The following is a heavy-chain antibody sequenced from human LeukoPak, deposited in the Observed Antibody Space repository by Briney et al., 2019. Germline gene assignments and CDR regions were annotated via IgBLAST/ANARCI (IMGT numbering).Heavy chain of an antibody. CDR3: ARGILWWWPSLGY. D-gene: IGHD2-21*01. CDR2: INHSGST. J-gene: IGHJ4*02. V-gene: IGHV4-34*01. CDR1: GGSFSGYY. Sequence: PSETLSLTCAVYGGSFSGYYWSWIRQPPGKGLEWIGEINHSGSTNYNPSLKSRVTISVDTSKNQFSLKLSSVTAADTAVYYCARGILWWWPSLGYWGQGTLVTVSS.